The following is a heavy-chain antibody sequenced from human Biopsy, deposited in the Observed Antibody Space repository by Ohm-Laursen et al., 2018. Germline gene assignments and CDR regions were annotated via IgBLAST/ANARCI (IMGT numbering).Heavy chain of an antibody. CDR1: GFSFTGYY. CDR2: ISPKSGDT. Sequence: SVKVSCKASGFSFTGYYIHWVRQAPGQGLEWMGWISPKSGDTNYAHKFQGNITMTRDTSKSTAYMEMSRLRCDDTAVYYCALQSVAQMKNFDYWGQGTLVTVSS. CDR3: ALQSVAQMKNFDY. J-gene: IGHJ4*02. D-gene: IGHD6-19*01. V-gene: IGHV1-2*02.